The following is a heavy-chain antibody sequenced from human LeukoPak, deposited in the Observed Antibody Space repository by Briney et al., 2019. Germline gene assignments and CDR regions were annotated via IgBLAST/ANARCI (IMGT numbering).Heavy chain of an antibody. CDR3: ARDTPKGLYYYGMDV. D-gene: IGHD3-16*01. Sequence: PGRSLRLSCAASGFTFSSYGMHWVRQAPGKGLEWVAVIWYDGSNKYYADSVKGRFTISRDNSKNTLYLQMNSLRAEDTAVYYCARDTPKGLYYYGMDVWGQGTTVTVSS. CDR2: IWYDGSNK. CDR1: GFTFSSYG. V-gene: IGHV3-33*08. J-gene: IGHJ6*02.